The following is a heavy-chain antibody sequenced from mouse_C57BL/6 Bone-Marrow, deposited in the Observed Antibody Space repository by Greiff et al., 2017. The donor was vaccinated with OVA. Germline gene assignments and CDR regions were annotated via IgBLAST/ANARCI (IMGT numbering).Heavy chain of an antibody. CDR3: AGSYYDYG. J-gene: IGHJ2*01. V-gene: IGHV1-82*01. D-gene: IGHD2-4*01. CDR1: GYAFSSSW. CDR2: IYPGDGDT. Sequence: VQLQQSGPELVKPGASVKISCKASGYAFSSSWMNWVKQRPGKGLEWIGRIYPGDGDTNYNGKFKGKATLTADKSSSTAYMQLSSLTSEDSAVYFCAGSYYDYGWGQGTTLTVSS.